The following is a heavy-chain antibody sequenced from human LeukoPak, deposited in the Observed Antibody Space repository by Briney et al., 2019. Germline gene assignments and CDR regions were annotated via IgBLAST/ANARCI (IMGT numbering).Heavy chain of an antibody. CDR2: ISGGAGSA. V-gene: IGHV3-23*01. Sequence: GGSLRLSCAASGFIFSNYAMNWVRQAPGKGLEWVSSISGGAGSASYVDSVKGRFTMSRDNSKNTLYLQMNSLRAEDTAVYYCAKDGGYGSGNYYPDYWGQGTLVTVSS. D-gene: IGHD3-10*01. CDR1: GFIFSNYA. J-gene: IGHJ4*02. CDR3: AKDGGYGSGNYYPDY.